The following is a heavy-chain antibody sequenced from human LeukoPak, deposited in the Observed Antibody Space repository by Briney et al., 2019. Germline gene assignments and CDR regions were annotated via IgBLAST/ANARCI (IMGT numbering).Heavy chain of an antibody. CDR3: ARQYGDYVYFDY. Sequence: SETLSLTCAVSGYSISSGYYWGWIRQPPGKGLEWIGSIYHSGSTYYNLSLKSRVTISVDTSKNQFSLKLSSVTAADTAVYYCARQYGDYVYFDYWGQGTLVTVSS. V-gene: IGHV4-38-2*01. D-gene: IGHD4-17*01. CDR1: GYSISSGYY. CDR2: IYHSGST. J-gene: IGHJ4*02.